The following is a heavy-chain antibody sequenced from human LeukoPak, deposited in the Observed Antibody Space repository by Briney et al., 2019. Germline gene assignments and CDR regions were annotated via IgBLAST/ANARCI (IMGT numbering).Heavy chain of an antibody. Sequence: PSETLSLTCAVYGGSFSGYYWSWIRQPAGKGLEWIGRIYTSGSTNYNPSLKSRVTMSVDTSKNQFSLKLSSVTAADTAVYYCAREGYGDSLGYYYMDVWGKGTTVTVSS. CDR2: IYTSGST. J-gene: IGHJ6*03. CDR1: GGSFSGYY. V-gene: IGHV4-4*07. CDR3: AREGYGDSLGYYYMDV. D-gene: IGHD4-17*01.